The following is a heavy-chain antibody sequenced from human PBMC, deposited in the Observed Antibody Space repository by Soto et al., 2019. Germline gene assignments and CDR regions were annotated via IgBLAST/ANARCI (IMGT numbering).Heavy chain of an antibody. V-gene: IGHV4-31*03. Sequence: PSETLSLTCTVSGGSISSGGYYWSWVRQHPGKGLEWIGYIYYSGSTYYNPSLTSRVTISVDTSKNQSSLKLSSVTAADTAVYYCARDTVVVQGLYYGMDVWGQGTTVTVSS. CDR1: GGSISSGGYY. CDR3: ARDTVVVQGLYYGMDV. J-gene: IGHJ6*02. CDR2: IYYSGST. D-gene: IGHD2-2*01.